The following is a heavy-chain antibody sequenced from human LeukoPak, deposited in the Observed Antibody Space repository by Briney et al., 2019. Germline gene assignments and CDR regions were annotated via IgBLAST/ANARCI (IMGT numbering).Heavy chain of an antibody. CDR2: LHTSGST. J-gene: IGHJ4*02. V-gene: IGHV4-4*07. Sequence: PSETLSLTCTVSGVSISSYYWSWIRQPAGKGLEWIGRLHTSGSTNYNPSLKSRVTMSVDTSKNQFSLKLSSVTAADTAVYYCAREGLVGGSYGHWGQGTLVTVSS. CDR3: AREGLVGGSYGH. CDR1: GVSISSYY. D-gene: IGHD5-18*01.